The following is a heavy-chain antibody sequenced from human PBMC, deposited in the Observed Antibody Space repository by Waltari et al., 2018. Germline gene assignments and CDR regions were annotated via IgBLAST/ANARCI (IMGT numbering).Heavy chain of an antibody. CDR1: GFTFSSYS. Sequence: EVQLVESGGGLVQPGGSLRLSCAASGFTFSSYSLSWVRQAPGKGLEWVSAISGSGGSRYYADSVKGRFTISRDNSKNTLYLQMNSLRAEDTAVYYCANLYGSGSYYSNQWGQGTLVTVSS. CDR3: ANLYGSGSYYSNQ. J-gene: IGHJ4*02. D-gene: IGHD3-10*01. CDR2: ISGSGGSR. V-gene: IGHV3-23*04.